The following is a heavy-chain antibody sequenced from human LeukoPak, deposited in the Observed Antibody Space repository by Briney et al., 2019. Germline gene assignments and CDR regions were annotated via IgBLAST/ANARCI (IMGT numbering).Heavy chain of an antibody. CDR2: LYSGGST. CDR3: AREGNTWYFDL. V-gene: IGHV3-66*01. CDR1: GFTVSSNY. Sequence: PGGSLRLSCAASGFTVSSNYMSWVRQAPGKGLEWVSVLYSGGSTYYADSVKGRFTISRDNSKNTLYLQMNSLRAEDTAVYYCAREGNTWYFDLWGRGTLVTVSS. J-gene: IGHJ2*01.